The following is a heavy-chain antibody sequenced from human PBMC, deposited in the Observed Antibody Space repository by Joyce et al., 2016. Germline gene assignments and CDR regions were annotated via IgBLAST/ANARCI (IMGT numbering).Heavy chain of an antibody. CDR2: NSNDGKDK. Sequence: QVQLVESGGGAVQPGRSLRLSCAASGFSLSGYAMHWVRQAPGKGLEWVAVNSNDGKDKYYEDSVKGRFTISRDNSKNTLYLQMNSLRAEDTAVYYCVRSVGVAVAGVLLNWGQGTLVTVSS. V-gene: IGHV3-30*04. CDR1: GFSLSGYA. CDR3: VRSVGVAVAGVLLN. D-gene: IGHD6-19*01. J-gene: IGHJ4*02.